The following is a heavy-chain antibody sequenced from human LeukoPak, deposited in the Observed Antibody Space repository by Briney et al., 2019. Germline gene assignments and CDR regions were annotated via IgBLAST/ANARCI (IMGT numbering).Heavy chain of an antibody. CDR3: ARDTGSYGY. Sequence: GGSLRLSCVASGFTFSSYWMSWVRQALGKRLEWVANIKQDGSEKYYVDTVKGRFTISRDNAKNSLYLQMNSLRAEDTAVYYCARDTGSYGYWGQGTLVTVSS. CDR1: GFTFSSYW. J-gene: IGHJ4*02. V-gene: IGHV3-7*01. D-gene: IGHD5-18*01. CDR2: IKQDGSEK.